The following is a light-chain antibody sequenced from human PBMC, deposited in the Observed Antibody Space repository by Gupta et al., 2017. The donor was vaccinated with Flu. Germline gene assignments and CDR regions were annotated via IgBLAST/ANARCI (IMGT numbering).Light chain of an antibody. CDR3: QQRNDLFT. Sequence: EIVLTQSPDTLSLSPGERATLSCRASQSVSYYLAWYQQKPGQAPSLLIYDASKRATGVPVRFSGSGSGTDFTLTISTLEPEDFAVYYWQQRNDLFTFGGGTKLEIK. V-gene: IGKV3-11*01. CDR1: QSVSYY. CDR2: DAS. J-gene: IGKJ4*01.